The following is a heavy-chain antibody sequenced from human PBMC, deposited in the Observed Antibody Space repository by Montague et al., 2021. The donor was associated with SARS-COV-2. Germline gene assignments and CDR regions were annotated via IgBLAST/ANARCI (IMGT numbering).Heavy chain of an antibody. CDR3: ARLYIQKTLVGASRRRWFDP. CDR2: ISYTGST. J-gene: IGHJ5*02. V-gene: IGHV4-39*01. CDR1: GDSMSGSNSY. D-gene: IGHD1-26*01. Sequence: SETLSLTCSVSGDSMSGSNSYWGWIRQPPGKGLESIGSISYTGSTSYNAYIKSRVTMSVDTSKNEFSLRLSSVTASDTAVYYCARLYIQKTLVGASRRRWFDPWGQGTLVTVSS.